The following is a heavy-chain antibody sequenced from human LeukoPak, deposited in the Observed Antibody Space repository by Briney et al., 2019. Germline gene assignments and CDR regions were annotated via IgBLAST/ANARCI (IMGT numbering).Heavy chain of an antibody. Sequence: ASVKVSCKXSGYTFTSDGISWVRQAPGQGLEWMGWISAYNGDTNYAQKLQGRVTMTTDTSTSTAYMELRSLRSDDTAVYYCARVRWLPDPYYFDYWGQGTLVTVSS. CDR1: GYTFTSDG. J-gene: IGHJ4*02. D-gene: IGHD5-24*01. CDR2: ISAYNGDT. CDR3: ARVRWLPDPYYFDY. V-gene: IGHV1-18*01.